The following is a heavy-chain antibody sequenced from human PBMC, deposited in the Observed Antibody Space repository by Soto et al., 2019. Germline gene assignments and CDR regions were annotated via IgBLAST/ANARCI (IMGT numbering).Heavy chain of an antibody. J-gene: IGHJ4*02. CDR3: ARQNYDYVWGSYRYTVPRPFDY. CDR2: IYYSGST. CDR1: GGSISSYY. V-gene: IGHV4-59*08. D-gene: IGHD3-16*02. Sequence: SETLSLTCTVSGGSISSYYWSWIRQPPGKGLEWIGYIYYSGSTNYNPSLKSRVAISVDTSKNQFSLKLSSVTAADTAVYYCARQNYDYVWGSYRYTVPRPFDYWGQGTLVTVSS.